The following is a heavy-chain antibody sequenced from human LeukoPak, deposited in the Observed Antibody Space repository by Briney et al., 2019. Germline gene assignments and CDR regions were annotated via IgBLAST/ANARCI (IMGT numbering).Heavy chain of an antibody. D-gene: IGHD6-13*01. Sequence: ASVKVSCKASGYTFTSYAMHWVRQAPGQRLEWVGWINAGNGNTKYSQKFQGRVTITRDTSASTAYMELSSLRSEDTAVYYCARSEAAAGNFGYFDYWGQGTLVTVSS. CDR2: INAGNGNT. CDR1: GYTFTSYA. CDR3: ARSEAAAGNFGYFDY. V-gene: IGHV1-3*01. J-gene: IGHJ4*02.